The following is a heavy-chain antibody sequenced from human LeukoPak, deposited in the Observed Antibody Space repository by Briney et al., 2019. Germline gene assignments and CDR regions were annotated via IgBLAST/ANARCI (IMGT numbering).Heavy chain of an antibody. V-gene: IGHV4-38-2*01. CDR2: IYHSGST. CDR3: ARVRGWEEFDY. Sequence: SETLSLTCAVSGYSISSGYYWGWIRQPPGKGLEWIGSIYHSGSTYYNLSLKSRVTISVDTSKNQFSLKLSSVTAADTAVYYCARVRGWEEFDYWGQGTLVTVSS. D-gene: IGHD6-19*01. J-gene: IGHJ4*02. CDR1: GYSISSGYY.